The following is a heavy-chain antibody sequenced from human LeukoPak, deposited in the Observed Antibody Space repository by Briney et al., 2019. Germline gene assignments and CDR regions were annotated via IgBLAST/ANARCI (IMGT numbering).Heavy chain of an antibody. CDR2: INHSGST. CDR1: GGSFSGYY. Sequence: SETLSLTCAVYGGSFSGYYWSWIRQPPGKGLEWIGEINHSGSTNYNPSLKGRVTISVDTSKNQFSLKLSSVTAADTAVYYCARAAPYWYFDLWGRGTLVTVSS. CDR3: ARAAPYWYFDL. J-gene: IGHJ2*01. V-gene: IGHV4-34*01. D-gene: IGHD6-25*01.